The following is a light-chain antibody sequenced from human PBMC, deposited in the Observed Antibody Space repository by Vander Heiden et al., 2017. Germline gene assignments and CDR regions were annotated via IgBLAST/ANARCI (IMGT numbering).Light chain of an antibody. CDR2: GAS. CDR3: QQYGSSPRALT. J-gene: IGKJ4*01. CDR1: QSVSSSY. V-gene: IGKV3-20*01. Sequence: ELVLTQSPGTLSLSPGERATLSCRAGQSVSSSYLAGYQQKPGQAPRLLIYGASSRATGIPDRFSGGGSGTDFTLTISRLEPEDFAVYYCQQYGSSPRALTFGGGTKVEIK.